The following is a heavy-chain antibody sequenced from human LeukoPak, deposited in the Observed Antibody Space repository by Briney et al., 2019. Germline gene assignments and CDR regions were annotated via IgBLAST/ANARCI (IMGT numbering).Heavy chain of an antibody. D-gene: IGHD4-17*01. V-gene: IGHV1-8*01. CDR1: GYTSTSYD. Sequence: ASVKVSCKASGYTSTSYDINWVRQATGQGLEWMGWMNPNSGNTGYAQKFQGRVTMTRNTSISTAYMELSSLRSEDTAVYYCAREGGARDYYYYYYMGVWGKGTTVTVSS. J-gene: IGHJ6*03. CDR2: MNPNSGNT. CDR3: AREGGARDYYYYYYMGV.